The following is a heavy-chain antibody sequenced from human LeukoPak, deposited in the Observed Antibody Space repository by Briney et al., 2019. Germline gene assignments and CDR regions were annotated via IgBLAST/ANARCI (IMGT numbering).Heavy chain of an antibody. CDR3: ARDRDIVVVSNYFDY. V-gene: IGHV3-74*01. J-gene: IGHJ4*02. D-gene: IGHD2-21*01. CDR2: INSDGSST. CDR1: GFTFSSYW. Sequence: PGGSLRLSCAASGFTFSSYWMHWVRQAPGRGLVWVSRINSDGSSTSYADSVKGRFTISRDNAKNTLYLQMNSLRAEDTAVYYRARDRDIVVVSNYFDYWGQGTLVTVSS.